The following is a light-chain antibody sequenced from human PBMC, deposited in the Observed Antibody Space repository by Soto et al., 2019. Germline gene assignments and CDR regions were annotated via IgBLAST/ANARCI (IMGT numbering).Light chain of an antibody. J-gene: IGLJ1*01. V-gene: IGLV2-14*01. CDR2: DVS. CDR1: SSDIGGYNY. Sequence: QSVLTQPASVSGSPGQSITISCTGTSSDIGGYNYVSWYQQHPGKAPKLMIYDVSNRPSGVSNRFSGSKSGNTASLTISGLQAEDEDDYYCTSYTGTTTYVFGPGTKVTVL. CDR3: TSYTGTTTYV.